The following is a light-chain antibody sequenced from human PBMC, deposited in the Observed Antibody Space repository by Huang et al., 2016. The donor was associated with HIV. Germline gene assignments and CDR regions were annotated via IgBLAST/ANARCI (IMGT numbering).Light chain of an antibody. Sequence: DIQMTQSPLSLSASVGDRVTITCRASKSISSYLNWYQQRPGKAPKLLIYAASSLQSGVPSRFSGSGSGTDFTLTITSLQPEDFATYYCQQSYSTPWTFGQGTKVEIK. J-gene: IGKJ1*01. CDR3: QQSYSTPWT. CDR1: KSISSY. V-gene: IGKV1-39*01. CDR2: AAS.